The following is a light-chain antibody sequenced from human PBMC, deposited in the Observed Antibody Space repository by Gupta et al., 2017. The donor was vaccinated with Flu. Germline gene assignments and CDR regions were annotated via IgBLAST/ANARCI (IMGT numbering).Light chain of an antibody. CDR3: KHSIEDPYT. V-gene: IGKV2D-29*01. J-gene: IGKJ2*01. Sequence: DVVMTPTPLSLSVSTGQPAPSSGKSGQWRLSPSRKRQLYWYLQKPGQPPQLLMYEVSNRDSGVSDRFSGSGSGTDFTLKISRVEAEDVGVYYCKHSIEDPYTFGQGTKLEIK. CDR2: EVS. CDR1: QWRLSPSRKRQ.